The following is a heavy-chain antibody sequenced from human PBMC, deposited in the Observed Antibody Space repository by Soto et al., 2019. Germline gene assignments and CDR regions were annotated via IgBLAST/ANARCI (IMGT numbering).Heavy chain of an antibody. Sequence: ETLSLTCAVSGGSISTYYWSWIRQPAGKGLEWIGRIDTSGNTNYNPSLKSRVTMSVDTSKKQFSLKLTSVTAADTAVYYCARYSSNWFQTEGMDVWGQGTTVTVSS. CDR1: GGSISTYY. D-gene: IGHD6-13*01. CDR2: IDTSGNT. J-gene: IGHJ6*02. V-gene: IGHV4-4*07. CDR3: ARYSSNWFQTEGMDV.